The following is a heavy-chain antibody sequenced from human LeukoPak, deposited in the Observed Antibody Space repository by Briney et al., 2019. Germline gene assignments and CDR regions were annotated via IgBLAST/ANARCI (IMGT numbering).Heavy chain of an antibody. J-gene: IGHJ4*02. D-gene: IGHD3-16*02. Sequence: PGGSLRLSCAASGFTFSSYGMHWVRQAPGKGLEWVAVISYDGSNKYYAYAVKGRFTISRDTSKNPLYLQMNSLRAEDTGFYYCAKEPYVWGSYRTPDYWGQGTLVTVSS. CDR2: ISYDGSNK. CDR3: AKEPYVWGSYRTPDY. V-gene: IGHV3-30*18. CDR1: GFTFSSYG.